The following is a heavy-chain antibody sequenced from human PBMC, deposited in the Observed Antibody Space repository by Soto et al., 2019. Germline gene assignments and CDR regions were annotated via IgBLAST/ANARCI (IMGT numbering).Heavy chain of an antibody. CDR1: GYTFTGYY. J-gene: IGHJ4*02. CDR3: ARALRYCSGGSCYGYFDY. Sequence: ASVKVSCKASGYTFTGYYMHWVRQAPGQGLEWMGWINAGSGNTKYSQKFQGRVTITRDTSASTAYMELSSLRSEDTAVYYCARALRYCSGGSCYGYFDYWGQGTLVTVSS. V-gene: IGHV1-3*01. CDR2: INAGSGNT. D-gene: IGHD2-15*01.